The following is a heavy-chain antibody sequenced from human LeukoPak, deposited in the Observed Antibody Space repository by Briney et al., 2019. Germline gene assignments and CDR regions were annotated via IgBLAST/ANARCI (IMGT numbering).Heavy chain of an antibody. D-gene: IGHD2-2*01. CDR3: ARDSIVPAAGLHDY. V-gene: IGHV1-18*01. CDR1: GYTFTSYG. Sequence: GASVKVSCKASGYTFTSYGISWVRQAPGQGRGWMGWISAYNGNTNYAQKLQGRVTMTTDTSTSTAYMELRSLRSDDTAVYYCARDSIVPAAGLHDYWGQGTLVTVSS. J-gene: IGHJ4*02. CDR2: ISAYNGNT.